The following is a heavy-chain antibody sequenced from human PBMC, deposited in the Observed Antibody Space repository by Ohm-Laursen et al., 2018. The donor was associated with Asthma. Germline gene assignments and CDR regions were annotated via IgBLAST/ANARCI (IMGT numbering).Heavy chain of an antibody. CDR1: GFTFSSYG. Sequence: SSLRLSCAASGFTFSSYGMHWVRQAPGKGLEWVAVIWYAGNNIFYEDSVEGRFTISRDNSKNTLYLQMNSLRVEDTAVYSCARDSAGALDYWGQGTLVTVAS. J-gene: IGHJ4*02. V-gene: IGHV3-33*01. CDR3: ARDSAGALDY. CDR2: IWYAGNNI. D-gene: IGHD6-19*01.